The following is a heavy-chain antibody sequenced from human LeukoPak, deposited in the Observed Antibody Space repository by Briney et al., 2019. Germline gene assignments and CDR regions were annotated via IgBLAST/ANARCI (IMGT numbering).Heavy chain of an antibody. Sequence: GGSLRLSCAASGFTFSSYAMSWVRQAPGEGLEWVSAISGSGGSTYYADSVKGRFTISRENSKNTLYLQMNSLRAEDTAVYYCASTGMVRGAYFDYWGQGTLVTVSS. D-gene: IGHD3-10*01. J-gene: IGHJ4*02. CDR1: GFTFSSYA. CDR2: ISGSGGST. CDR3: ASTGMVRGAYFDY. V-gene: IGHV3-23*01.